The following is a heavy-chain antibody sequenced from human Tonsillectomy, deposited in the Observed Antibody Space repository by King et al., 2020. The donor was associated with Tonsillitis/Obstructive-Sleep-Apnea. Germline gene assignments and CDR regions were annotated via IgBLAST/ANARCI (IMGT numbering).Heavy chain of an antibody. J-gene: IGHJ5*02. V-gene: IGHV1-69*10. Sequence: VQLVESGAEVKKPGSSVKISCKASGGTFSSYAITWVRRAPGQGLEWMGGIIPILAIASYAQKFQGRVTITADKSTSTAYMELSSLRSEDTAVYYCARDIVVVVAATLSPGREFDPWGQGTLVTVSS. CDR2: IIPILAIA. CDR3: ARDIVVVVAATLSPGREFDP. CDR1: GGTFSSYA. D-gene: IGHD2-15*01.